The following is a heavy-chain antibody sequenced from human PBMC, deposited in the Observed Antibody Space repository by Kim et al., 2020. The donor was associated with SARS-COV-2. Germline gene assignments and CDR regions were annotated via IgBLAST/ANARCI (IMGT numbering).Heavy chain of an antibody. Sequence: SETLSLTCTVSGGSISSYYWSWIRQPPGKGLEWIGYIYYSGSTNYNPSLKSRVTISVDTSKNQFSLKLSSVTAADTAVYYCGAHSGWYEAFDIWGQGTMVTVSS. CDR2: IYYSGST. V-gene: IGHV4-59*13. J-gene: IGHJ3*02. CDR1: GGSISSYY. CDR3: GAHSGWYEAFDI. D-gene: IGHD6-19*01.